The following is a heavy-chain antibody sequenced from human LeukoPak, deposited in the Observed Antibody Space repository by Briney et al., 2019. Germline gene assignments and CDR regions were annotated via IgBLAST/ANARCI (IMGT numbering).Heavy chain of an antibody. Sequence: HPGGSLRLSCAASGFTFSSYWMSWVRQAPGKGLEWVANIKQDGGEKYYVDSVKGRFTISRDNAKNSLYLQMNSLRAEDTAVYYCARDFYDFWSGYYYYYYYYMDVWGKGTTVAVSS. J-gene: IGHJ6*03. D-gene: IGHD3-3*01. CDR2: IKQDGGEK. CDR1: GFTFSSYW. CDR3: ARDFYDFWSGYYYYYYYYMDV. V-gene: IGHV3-7*01.